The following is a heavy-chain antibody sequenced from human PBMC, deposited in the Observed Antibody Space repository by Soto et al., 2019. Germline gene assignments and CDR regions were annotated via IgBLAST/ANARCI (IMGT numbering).Heavy chain of an antibody. V-gene: IGHV3-49*03. CDR2: IRSKAYGGTT. D-gene: IGHD4-4*01. J-gene: IGHJ5*02. CDR1: GFTFGDYA. Sequence: GGSLRLSCTASGFTFGDYAMSWFRQAPGKGLEWVGFIRSKAYGGTTEYAASVKGRFTISRDDSKSIAYLQMNSLKTEDTAVYYCTRDVPNRYYSNYGKLFDPWGQGTLVTVSS. CDR3: TRDVPNRYYSNYGKLFDP.